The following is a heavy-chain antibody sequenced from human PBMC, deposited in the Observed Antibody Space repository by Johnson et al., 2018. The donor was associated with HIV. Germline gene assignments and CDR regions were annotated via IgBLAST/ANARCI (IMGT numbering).Heavy chain of an antibody. J-gene: IGHJ3*02. D-gene: IGHD3-3*01. CDR2: IKQDGSEK. Sequence: MLLVESGGGLVKPGGSLRLSCAASRFTFSDYYMSWIRQTPGKGLEWVANIKQDGSEKYYVDSVKGRFTISRDNAKNSLYLQMNSLRAEDTAVYYCAREEVTIFGVAYDAFDIWGQGTMVTVSS. V-gene: IGHV3-7*01. CDR3: AREEVTIFGVAYDAFDI. CDR1: RFTFSDYY.